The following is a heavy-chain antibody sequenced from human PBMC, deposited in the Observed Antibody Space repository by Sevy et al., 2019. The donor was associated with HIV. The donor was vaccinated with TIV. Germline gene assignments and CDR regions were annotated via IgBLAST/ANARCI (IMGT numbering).Heavy chain of an antibody. V-gene: IGHV3-7*01. D-gene: IGHD1-26*01. CDR2: IKQDGSEK. CDR3: AKDREVVGAKIDF. J-gene: IGHJ4*02. Sequence: GGSLRLSCAASGFTFSSFWMSWVRQAPGKGLEWVANIKQDGSEKYYVDSVKGRFTISRDNSKNTLYLEMNSLRAGDTALYYCAKDREVVGAKIDFWGQGTLVTVSS. CDR1: GFTFSSFW.